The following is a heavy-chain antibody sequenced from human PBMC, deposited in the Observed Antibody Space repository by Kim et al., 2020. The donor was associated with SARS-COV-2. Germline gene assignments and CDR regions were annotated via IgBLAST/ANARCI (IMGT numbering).Heavy chain of an antibody. CDR3: ARDSDYYDSSGYPY. Sequence: GGSLRLSCAASGFTFSSYEMNWVRQAPGKGLEWVSYISSSGSTIYYADSVKGRFTISRDNAKNSLYLQMNSLRAEDTAVYYCARDSDYYDSSGYPYWGQGTLVTVSS. J-gene: IGHJ4*02. V-gene: IGHV3-48*03. CDR2: ISSSGSTI. D-gene: IGHD3-22*01. CDR1: GFTFSSYE.